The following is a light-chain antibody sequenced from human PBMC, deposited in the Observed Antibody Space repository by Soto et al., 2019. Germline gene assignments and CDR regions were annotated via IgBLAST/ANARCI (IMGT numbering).Light chain of an antibody. CDR2: LGS. CDR1: QSLLQTNGYNY. V-gene: IGKV2-28*01. Sequence: DIVMTQSPLSLPVTPGEPASISCRSSQSLLQTNGYNYLDWYLQKPGQSPQLLIYLGSNRASGVPDRFSGSGSGTDFTLKISRVEAEDVGVYYCMQALQNPWAFGQGTKVEIK. CDR3: MQALQNPWA. J-gene: IGKJ1*01.